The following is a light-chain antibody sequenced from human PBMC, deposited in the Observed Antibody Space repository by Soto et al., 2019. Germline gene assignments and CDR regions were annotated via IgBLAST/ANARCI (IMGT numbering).Light chain of an antibody. CDR3: CSYAGGSYV. CDR2: DVN. V-gene: IGLV2-11*01. Sequence: QSVLTQPRPVSGSPGQSVALSCTGTKSEIGGYNYVSWYQEQPGKAPRVMIYDVNKRPSGVPDRFSGSKSGNTASLTVSGLQAEDEADYYCCSYAGGSYVFGTGTKVTVL. CDR1: KSEIGGYNY. J-gene: IGLJ1*01.